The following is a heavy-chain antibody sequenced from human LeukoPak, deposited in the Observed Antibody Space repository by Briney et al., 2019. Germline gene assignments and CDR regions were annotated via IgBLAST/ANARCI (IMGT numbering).Heavy chain of an antibody. CDR3: ARDPRSEPHCSSTSCSWWAGAFDI. J-gene: IGHJ3*02. V-gene: IGHV4-61*08. Sequence: PSETLSLTCTVSGGSISSGGYYWSWIRQPPGKGLEWIGYIYYSGSTNYNPSLKSRVTISVDTSKNQFSLKLSSVTAADTAVYYCARDPRSEPHCSSTSCSWWAGAFDIWGQGTMVTVSS. CDR2: IYYSGST. CDR1: GGSISSGGYY. D-gene: IGHD2-2*01.